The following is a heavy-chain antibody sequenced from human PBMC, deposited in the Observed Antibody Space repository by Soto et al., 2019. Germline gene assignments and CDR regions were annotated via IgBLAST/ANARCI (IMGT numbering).Heavy chain of an antibody. CDR1: GFTFSSYA. V-gene: IGHV3-30-3*01. Sequence: QVQLVESGGGVVQPGRSLRLSCAASGFTFSSYAMHWVRQAPGKGLEWVAVISYDGSNKYYADSVKGRFTISRDNSKNPLFLPKDSPGAEETAGYYCARTPRGQWELPYYYYGMDVWGQGTTVTVSS. CDR3: ARTPRGQWELPYYYYGMDV. CDR2: ISYDGSNK. J-gene: IGHJ6*02. D-gene: IGHD1-26*01.